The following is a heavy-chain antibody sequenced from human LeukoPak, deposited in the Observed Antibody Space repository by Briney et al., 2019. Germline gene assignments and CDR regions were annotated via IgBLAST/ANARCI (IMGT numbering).Heavy chain of an antibody. J-gene: IGHJ6*03. CDR3: ARGAAHCSGGSCYYYYYYMDV. CDR2: IYYSGST. V-gene: IGHV4-59*01. Sequence: NSSETLSLTCTVSGGSISSYYWSWIRQPAGKGLEWIGYIYYSGSTNYNPSLKSRVTISVDTSKNQFSLKLSSVTAADTAVYYCARGAAHCSGGSCYYYYYYMDVWGKGTTVTVSS. CDR1: GGSISSYY. D-gene: IGHD2-15*01.